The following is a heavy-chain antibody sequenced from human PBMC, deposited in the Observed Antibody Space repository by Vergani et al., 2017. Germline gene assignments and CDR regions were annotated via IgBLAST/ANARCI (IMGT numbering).Heavy chain of an antibody. Sequence: QVQLVESGGGVVQPGGSLRLSCAASGFIFSDYYMTWIRQTPGKGLEWLAHISDGGETKMYAESLKGRFTVSRDNTKNLLILQMKTLKVDDTATYYCGRKXSPASLMDKPIDIWGQGTLVTVSS. CDR3: GRKXSPASLMDKPIDI. D-gene: IGHD2-2*01. V-gene: IGHV3-11*01. CDR1: GFIFSDYY. J-gene: IGHJ5*02. CDR2: ISDGGETK.